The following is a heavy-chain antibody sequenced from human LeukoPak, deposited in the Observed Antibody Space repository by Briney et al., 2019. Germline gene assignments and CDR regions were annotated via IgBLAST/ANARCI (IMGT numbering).Heavy chain of an antibody. CDR1: GYTFTGYY. Sequence: ASVKVSCKASGYTFTGYYMHWVRQAPGQGLEWMGWINPNSGGTNYAQKFQGRVTMTRDTSISTAYMELSRLRSDDTAVYYCARDMSSYYDSSGYSPIHWGQGTLVTVSS. J-gene: IGHJ4*02. CDR3: ARDMSSYYDSSGYSPIH. CDR2: INPNSGGT. D-gene: IGHD3-22*01. V-gene: IGHV1-2*02.